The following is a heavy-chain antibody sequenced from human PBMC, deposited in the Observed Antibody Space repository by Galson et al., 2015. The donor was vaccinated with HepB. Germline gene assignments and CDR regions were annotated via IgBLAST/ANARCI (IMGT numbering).Heavy chain of an antibody. V-gene: IGHV3-53*01. CDR3: ARSARYCSSTSCRRGAFDI. CDR1: GFTVSSNY. CDR2: IYSGGST. D-gene: IGHD2-2*01. J-gene: IGHJ3*02. Sequence: SLRLSCAASGFTVSSNYMSWVRQAPGKGLEWVSVIYSGGSTYYADSVKGRFTISRDNSKNTLYLQMNSLRAEDTAVYYCARSARYCSSTSCRRGAFDIWGQGTMVTVSS.